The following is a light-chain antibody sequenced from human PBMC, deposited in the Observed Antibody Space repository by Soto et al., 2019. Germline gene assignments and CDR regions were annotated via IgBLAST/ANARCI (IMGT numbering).Light chain of an antibody. CDR3: QVWDSSSDHVV. CDR2: YDS. V-gene: IGLV3-21*04. CDR1: NIGSKS. Sequence: YELTQPPSVSVAPGKTARITCGGNNIGSKSVHWYQQKPGQAPVLVIYYDSERPSGIPERFSGSNSGNTATLTISRVEAGDEADYYCQVWDSSSDHVVFGGGTQLTVL. J-gene: IGLJ2*01.